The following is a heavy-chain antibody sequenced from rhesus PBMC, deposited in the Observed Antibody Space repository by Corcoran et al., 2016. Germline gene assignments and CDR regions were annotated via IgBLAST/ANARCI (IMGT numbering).Heavy chain of an antibody. CDR3: ARGEIKNYYFDY. J-gene: IGHJ4*01. CDR1: GYTFPDPY. D-gene: IGHD1-44*01. Sequence: EVQLVQSGAEVKKPWAPVKISCKASGYTFPDPYLNWVREAPGNGLEWMGGVGPEKGATDNAHKCQDRDTNTADITTDTAYMELSSLGSEDTAEYYCARGEIKNYYFDYGGQGVLVTVSS. CDR2: VGPEKGAT. V-gene: IGHV1-111*02.